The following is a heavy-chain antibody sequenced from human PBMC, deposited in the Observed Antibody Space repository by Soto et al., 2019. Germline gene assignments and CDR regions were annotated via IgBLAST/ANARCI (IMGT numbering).Heavy chain of an antibody. Sequence: ASVKVSCKASGYTFTSYGISWVRQAPGQGLEWMGWISAYNGNTNYAQKLQGRVTMTTDTSTSTAYMELRSLRSDDTAVYYCARDRYCSGGSCYLMNAFDIWGQGTMVTVSS. D-gene: IGHD2-15*01. CDR1: GYTFTSYG. V-gene: IGHV1-18*01. CDR2: ISAYNGNT. CDR3: ARDRYCSGGSCYLMNAFDI. J-gene: IGHJ3*02.